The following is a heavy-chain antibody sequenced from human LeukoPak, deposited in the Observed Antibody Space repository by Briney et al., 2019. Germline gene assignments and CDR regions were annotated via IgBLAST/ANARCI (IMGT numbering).Heavy chain of an antibody. D-gene: IGHD5-12*01. Sequence: ASVNVSCKASGYTFTSYDINWVRQATGQGLEWMGWMNPNSGSIGYAQKFQGRVTITRNTSISTAYMELSGLRSEDTAVYYCARGRSTGYPYYFEYWGQGTLVTVSS. V-gene: IGHV1-8*03. J-gene: IGHJ4*02. CDR1: GYTFTSYD. CDR3: ARGRSTGYPYYFEY. CDR2: MNPNSGSI.